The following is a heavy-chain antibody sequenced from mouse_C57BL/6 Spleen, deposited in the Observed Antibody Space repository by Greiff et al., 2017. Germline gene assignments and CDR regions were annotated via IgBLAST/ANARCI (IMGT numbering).Heavy chain of an antibody. V-gene: IGHV1-54*01. CDR3: ARFDYYGNPMDY. CDR2: INPGSGGT. D-gene: IGHD2-1*01. CDR1: GYAFTNYL. J-gene: IGHJ4*01. Sequence: QVQLQQSGAELVRPGTSVKVSCKASGYAFTNYLIEWVKQRPGQGLEWIGVINPGSGGTNYNEKFKGKATLTADKSSSTAYMQLSSLTSEDSAVYFCARFDYYGNPMDYWGQGTSVTVSS.